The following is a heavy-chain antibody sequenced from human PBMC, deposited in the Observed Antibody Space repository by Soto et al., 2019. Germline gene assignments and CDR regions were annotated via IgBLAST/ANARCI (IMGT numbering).Heavy chain of an antibody. Sequence: SETLSLTCTVSGGSISSSNYYWGWIRQPPGKGLESIGSIYYSGSPYYNPSLKSRVTISIDTSKNQFSLKLSSVTAADTAVYYCPSQIVVVRVEYFDYWGQGTLVTVSS. J-gene: IGHJ4*02. CDR3: PSQIVVVRVEYFDY. CDR2: IYYSGSP. CDR1: GGSISSSNYY. D-gene: IGHD3-22*01. V-gene: IGHV4-39*01.